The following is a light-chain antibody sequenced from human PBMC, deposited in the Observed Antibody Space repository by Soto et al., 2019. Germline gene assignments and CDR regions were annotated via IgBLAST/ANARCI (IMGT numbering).Light chain of an antibody. V-gene: IGKV1-12*01. J-gene: IGKJ1*01. CDR1: QAISGW. CDR3: QQANSFPTM. Sequence: DLQMTQSPSSVSASVGDRVTITCRASQAISGWVAWYQQKPGKVPKLLIYAASTLQSGVPSRFNGSGSGTDYPLTISNLQPEDFATYYCQQANSFPTMFGQGTKVEIK. CDR2: AAS.